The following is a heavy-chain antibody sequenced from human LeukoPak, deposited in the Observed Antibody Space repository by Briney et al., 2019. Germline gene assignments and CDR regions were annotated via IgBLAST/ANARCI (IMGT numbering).Heavy chain of an antibody. CDR3: ARGCSGSTSCSYDY. J-gene: IGHJ4*02. V-gene: IGHV4-39*07. Sequence: PSETLSLTCTVSGGSISSSSYYWGWLRQPPGKGLEWLGSIYYGGSTYYNPSLKSRVTISVDTSKNQFSLKLSSVTAADTAVYYCARGCSGSTSCSYDYWGQGTLVTVSS. D-gene: IGHD2-2*01. CDR1: GGSISSSSYY. CDR2: IYYGGST.